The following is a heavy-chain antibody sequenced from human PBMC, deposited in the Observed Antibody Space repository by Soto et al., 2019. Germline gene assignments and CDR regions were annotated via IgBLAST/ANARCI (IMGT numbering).Heavy chain of an antibody. Sequence: GGSLRLSCAASGFTFSSYWMSWVRQAPGKGLEWVANIKQDGSEKYYVDSVKGRFTISRDNAKNSLYLQMNSLRAEDTAVYYCARDPLYSNSWYFNNWFDPWGQGTLVTVSS. CDR1: GFTFSSYW. V-gene: IGHV3-7*05. CDR3: ARDPLYSNSWYFNNWFDP. J-gene: IGHJ5*02. CDR2: IKQDGSEK. D-gene: IGHD6-13*01.